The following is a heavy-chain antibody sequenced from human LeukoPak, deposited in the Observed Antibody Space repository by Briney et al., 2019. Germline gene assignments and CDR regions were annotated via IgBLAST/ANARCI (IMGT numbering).Heavy chain of an antibody. Sequence: GGSLRLSCAASGFTFSSYEMNWVRQAPGKGLEWVSSISSSSSYIYYADSVKGRFTISRDDAKNSLYLQMNSLRAEDTAVYYCASPGPGGYLDYFDYWGQGTLVTVSS. CDR1: GFTFSSYE. CDR3: ASPGPGGYLDYFDY. CDR2: ISSSSSYI. D-gene: IGHD1-26*01. J-gene: IGHJ4*02. V-gene: IGHV3-21*01.